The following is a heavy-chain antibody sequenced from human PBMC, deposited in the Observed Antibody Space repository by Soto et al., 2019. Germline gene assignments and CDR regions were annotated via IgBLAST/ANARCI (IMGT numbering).Heavy chain of an antibody. CDR2: IRSKANSYAT. J-gene: IGHJ6*03. V-gene: IGHV3-73*01. Sequence: EVQLVESGGGLVQPGGSLKLSCAASGFTFSGSAMHWVRQASGKGLEWVGRIRSKANSYATAYAASVKGRFTISRDDSKNTAYLQMNSLKTEDTAVYYCTSSQGYSCSSTVGLYYYMDVWGKGTTVTVSS. CDR1: GFTFSGSA. CDR3: TSSQGYSCSSTVGLYYYMDV. D-gene: IGHD6-6*01.